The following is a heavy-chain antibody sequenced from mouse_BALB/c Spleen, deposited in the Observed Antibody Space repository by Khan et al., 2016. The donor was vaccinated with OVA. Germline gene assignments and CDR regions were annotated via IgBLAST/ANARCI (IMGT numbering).Heavy chain of an antibody. CDR2: INTHSGVP. Sequence: LVESGPELKKPGETVRISCKASGYTFTNAGMQWVRKMPGKGLKWIGWINTHSGVPKYAEDFKGRFAFSLETSASTVYLQITNLKNEDTATYFCARGGAAYYRNDGGAMDYWGQGTSVTVSS. D-gene: IGHD2-14*01. V-gene: IGHV9-4*02. CDR3: ARGGAAYYRNDGGAMDY. J-gene: IGHJ4*01. CDR1: GYTFTNAG.